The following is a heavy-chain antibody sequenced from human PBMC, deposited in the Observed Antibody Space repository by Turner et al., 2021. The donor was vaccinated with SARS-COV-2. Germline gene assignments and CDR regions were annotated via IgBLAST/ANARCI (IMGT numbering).Heavy chain of an antibody. J-gene: IGHJ4*02. CDR3: AKDAGVEESFFDY. Sequence: EVQLLESGGGLVQPGGSLRLSCAASGFPFNTYAMTWVRQAPGKGLQWVSTISGKTYSTYYADSVKGRFTISRDNFKNTLYLQMNSLRAEDTAIYYCAKDAGVEESFFDYWGQGTLVTVS. D-gene: IGHD3-10*01. CDR1: GFPFNTYA. V-gene: IGHV3-23*01. CDR2: ISGKTYST.